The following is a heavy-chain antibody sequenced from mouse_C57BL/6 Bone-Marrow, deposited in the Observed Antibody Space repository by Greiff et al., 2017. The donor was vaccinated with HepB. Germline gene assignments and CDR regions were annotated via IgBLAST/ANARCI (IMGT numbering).Heavy chain of an antibody. CDR2: ISYDGSN. CDR1: GYSITSGYY. Sequence: DVKLQESGPGLVKPSQSLSLTCSVTGYSITSGYYWNWIRQFPGNKLEWMGYISYDGSNNYNPSLKNRISITRDTSKNQFFLKLNSVTTEDTATYYCARELTDYFDYWGQGTTLTVSS. J-gene: IGHJ2*01. V-gene: IGHV3-6*01. CDR3: ARELTDYFDY.